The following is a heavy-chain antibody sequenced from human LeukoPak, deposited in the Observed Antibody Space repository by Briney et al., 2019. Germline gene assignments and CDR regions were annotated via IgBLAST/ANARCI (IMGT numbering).Heavy chain of an antibody. CDR1: GGSIGTYY. J-gene: IGHJ6*03. Sequence: PSETLSLTCSVSGGSIGTYYWNWIRQSPGKGLEWIGYIYYNGNTNYNPSLKSRVTISLDTSKNQFSLKLSSVTAADTAVYYCARHPGYYYYYMDVWGKGTTVTISS. CDR2: IYYNGNT. CDR3: ARHPGYYYYYMDV. V-gene: IGHV4-59*08.